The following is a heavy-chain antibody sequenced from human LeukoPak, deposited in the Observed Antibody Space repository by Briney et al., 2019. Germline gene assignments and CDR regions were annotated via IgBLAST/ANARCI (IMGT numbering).Heavy chain of an antibody. CDR1: GFTFSDYY. CDR2: ISSSGSNI. Sequence: GGSLRLSCAASGFTFSDYYMSWLRQAPGQGLEWVSYISSSGSNIYYADSVKGRFTISRDKAKNSLYLQMNSLRAEDTAVYYCARDARIAARFGYYYMDVWGKGTTVTVSS. D-gene: IGHD6-6*01. J-gene: IGHJ6*03. CDR3: ARDARIAARFGYYYMDV. V-gene: IGHV3-11*01.